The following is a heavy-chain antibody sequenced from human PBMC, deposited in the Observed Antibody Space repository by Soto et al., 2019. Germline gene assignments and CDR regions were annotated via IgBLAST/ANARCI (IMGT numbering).Heavy chain of an antibody. CDR1: GYTFTSYG. CDR2: ISAYNGNT. V-gene: IGHV1-18*01. CDR3: ARLPYYYGSGSYSYGMDV. J-gene: IGHJ6*02. Sequence: ASVKVSCKASGYTFTSYGISWVRQAPGQGLEWMGWISAYNGNTNYAQKLQGRVTMTTDTSTSTAYMELRSLRSEDTAVYYCARLPYYYGSGSYSYGMDVWGQGTTVTVSS. D-gene: IGHD3-10*01.